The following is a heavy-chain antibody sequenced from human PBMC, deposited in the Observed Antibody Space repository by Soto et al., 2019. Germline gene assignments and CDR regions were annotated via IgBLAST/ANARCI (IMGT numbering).Heavy chain of an antibody. D-gene: IGHD2-21*02. CDR3: AAPPGVVTPWDAFDI. CDR2: MNPNSGNT. J-gene: IGHJ3*02. Sequence: ASVKVSCKASGYTFTSYDINWVRQATGQGLEWMGWMNPNSGNTGYAQKFQERVTITRDMSTSTAYMELSSLRSEDTAVYYCAAPPGVVTPWDAFDIWGQGTMVTVSS. CDR1: GYTFTSYD. V-gene: IGHV1-8*01.